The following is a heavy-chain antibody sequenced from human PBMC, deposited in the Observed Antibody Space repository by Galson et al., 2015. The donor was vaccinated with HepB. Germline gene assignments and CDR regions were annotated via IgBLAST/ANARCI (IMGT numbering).Heavy chain of an antibody. Sequence: SYYWSWIRQPPGKGLEWIGYIYYSGSTNYNPSLKSRVTISVDTSKNQFSLKLSSVTAADTAVYYCARTYYDSSGYYYGLYSWWYYFDYWGQGTLVTVSS. D-gene: IGHD3-22*01. CDR3: ARTYYDSSGYYYGLYSWWYYFDY. J-gene: IGHJ4*02. CDR1: SYY. CDR2: IYYSGST. V-gene: IGHV4-59*01.